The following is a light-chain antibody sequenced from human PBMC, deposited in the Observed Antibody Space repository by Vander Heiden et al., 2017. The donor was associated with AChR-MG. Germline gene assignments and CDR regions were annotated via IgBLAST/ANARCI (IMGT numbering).Light chain of an antibody. V-gene: IGKV4-1*01. Sequence: DIVMTQSPDSLAVSLGERATINCKSSQSVLYSSNNKNYLAWYQQKPGQPPKLLIYWASTRESGVPDRFSGSGSGTDFTLTISSLQAEDVAVYYCQQYESNPPWTFGQGTKVEIK. CDR3: QQYESNPPWT. CDR1: QSVLYSSNNKNY. J-gene: IGKJ1*01. CDR2: WAS.